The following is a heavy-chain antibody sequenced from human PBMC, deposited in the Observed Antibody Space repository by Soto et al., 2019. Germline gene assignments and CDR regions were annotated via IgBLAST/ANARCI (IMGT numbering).Heavy chain of an antibody. CDR2: ISYDGSNK. J-gene: IGHJ5*02. V-gene: IGHV3-30*18. CDR3: AKDRAVASTWFDP. D-gene: IGHD6-19*01. CDR1: GFTFSSYG. Sequence: QVQLVESGGGVVQPGRSLRLSCAASGFTFSSYGMHWVRQAPGKGLEWVAVISYDGSNKYYADSVKGRFTISRDNSKNTLYLQMNSLRAEDTAVYYCAKDRAVASTWFDPWGQGTLVTVSS.